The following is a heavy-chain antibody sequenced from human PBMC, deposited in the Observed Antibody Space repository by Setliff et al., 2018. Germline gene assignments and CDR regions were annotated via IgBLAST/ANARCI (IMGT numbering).Heavy chain of an antibody. CDR1: GFSFSDSA. D-gene: IGHD2-8*02. CDR3: VKGTLPYCTGPTCYPLDH. Sequence: GGSLRLSCAASGFSFSDSAMHWVRQASGKGLEWIGRIRSKANSYATAYAASVKGRFTISRDDSKNTAYLQMNSLKTEDTAIYYCVKGTLPYCTGPTCYPLDHWGQGTLVTVSS. J-gene: IGHJ4*02. V-gene: IGHV3-73*01. CDR2: IRSKANSYAT.